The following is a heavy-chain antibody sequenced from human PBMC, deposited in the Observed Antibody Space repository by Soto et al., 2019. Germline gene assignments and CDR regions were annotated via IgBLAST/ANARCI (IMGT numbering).Heavy chain of an antibody. D-gene: IGHD1-1*01. J-gene: IGHJ6*02. V-gene: IGHV1-3*05. CDR2: FNPGSGDT. CDR1: EYILATST. CDR3: ARPGFYPLYNNGMDV. Sequence: QVQLVQSGAEERKPGASVRLSCKASEYILATSTIHWVRQAPGQRLEWMGWFNPGSGDTKYSQSLRGRVTFTRDPSATTVFREVGRLTSDDTATYSCARPGFYPLYNNGMDVWGQGTTVTVPS.